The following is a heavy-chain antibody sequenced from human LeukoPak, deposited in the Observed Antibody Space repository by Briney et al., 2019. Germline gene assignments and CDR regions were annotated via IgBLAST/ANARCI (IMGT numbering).Heavy chain of an antibody. Sequence: SETLSLTCDVYGGSFTGHYWSWIRQPPGRGLEWIGEINHSGSTNYNPSLKSRVTISVDTSKNQFSLKLSSVTAADTAVYYCARDGGKDGFNIWGQGIIVTVSS. J-gene: IGHJ3*02. CDR2: INHSGST. CDR3: ARDGGKDGFNI. D-gene: IGHD1-26*01. CDR1: GGSFTGHY. V-gene: IGHV4-34*01.